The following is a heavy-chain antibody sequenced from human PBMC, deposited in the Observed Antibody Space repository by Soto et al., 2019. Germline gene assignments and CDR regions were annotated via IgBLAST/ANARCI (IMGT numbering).Heavy chain of an antibody. CDR2: IIPIFGTA. CDR1: GGTFSSYS. CDR3: ARVVSAMVRYGLSPIDY. D-gene: IGHD5-18*01. J-gene: IGHJ4*02. Sequence: SVKVSCKASGGTFSSYSISWVRQAPGQGLEWMGGIIPIFGTANCAQKFQGRVTITADESTSTAYMELSSLRSEDTAVYYCARVVSAMVRYGLSPIDYWGQGTLVTAPQ. V-gene: IGHV1-69*13.